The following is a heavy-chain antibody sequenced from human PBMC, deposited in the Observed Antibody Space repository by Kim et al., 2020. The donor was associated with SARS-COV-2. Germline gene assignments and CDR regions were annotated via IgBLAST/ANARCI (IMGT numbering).Heavy chain of an antibody. V-gene: IGHV4-34*01. CDR1: GGSFSGYY. CDR2: INHSGST. D-gene: IGHD5-12*01. CDR3: ARGWEYSGHSVDWFDP. J-gene: IGHJ5*02. Sequence: SETLSLTCAVYGGSFSGYYWSWIRQPPGKGLEWIGEINHSGSTNYNPSLKSRVTISVDTSKNQFSLKLSSVTAADTAVYYCARGWEYSGHSVDWFDPWGQGTLVTVSS.